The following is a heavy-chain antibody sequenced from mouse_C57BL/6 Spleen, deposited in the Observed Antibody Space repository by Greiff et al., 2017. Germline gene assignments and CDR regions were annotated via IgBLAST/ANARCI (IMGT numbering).Heavy chain of an antibody. CDR3: ARCGTTVVDYYAMDY. CDR2: IYPRDGST. Sequence: LVESDAELVKPGASVKISCKVSGYTFTDHTIHWMKQRPEQGLEWIGYIYPRDGSTKYNEKFKGKATLTADKSSSTAYMQLNSLTSEDSAVYFCARCGTTVVDYYAMDYWGQGTSVTVSS. V-gene: IGHV1-78*01. CDR1: GYTFTDHT. J-gene: IGHJ4*01. D-gene: IGHD1-1*01.